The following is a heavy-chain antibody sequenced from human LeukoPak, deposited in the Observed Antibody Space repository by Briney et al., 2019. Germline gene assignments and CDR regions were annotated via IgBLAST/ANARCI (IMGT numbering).Heavy chain of an antibody. D-gene: IGHD4-11*01. CDR3: ARGEYGNQRSNNWFDP. Sequence: SETLSITCAVYGGSFSAYYWTWIRQPPGKGLEWIGEINHSGSTNYNPSLKSRVTISIDTSKNQFSLKLRSVTAADTAVYYCARGEYGNQRSNNWFDPWGQGTLVTVSS. CDR2: INHSGST. V-gene: IGHV4-34*01. J-gene: IGHJ5*02. CDR1: GGSFSAYY.